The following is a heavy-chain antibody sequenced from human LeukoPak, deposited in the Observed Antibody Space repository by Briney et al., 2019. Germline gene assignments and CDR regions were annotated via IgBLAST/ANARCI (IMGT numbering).Heavy chain of an antibody. D-gene: IGHD2/OR15-2a*01. V-gene: IGHV5-51*01. CDR2: IYPGDSDT. CDR1: GYSFTSYW. CDR3: ARAGYSNRWDGVDY. Sequence: GESLKISCKGSGYSFTSYWIGWVRQMPGKGLEFMGIIYPGDSDTRYSPSFQGQVTISVDKSINTAYLQWSGLKASDSAMYYCARAGYSNRWDGVDYWGQGTLVTVSS. J-gene: IGHJ4*02.